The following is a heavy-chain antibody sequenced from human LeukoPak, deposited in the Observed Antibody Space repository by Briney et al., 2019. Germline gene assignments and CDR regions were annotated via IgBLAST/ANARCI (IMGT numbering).Heavy chain of an antibody. J-gene: IGHJ4*02. D-gene: IGHD3-22*01. CDR1: GGTFSSYA. V-gene: IGHV1-69*05. CDR2: IIPIFGTA. CDR3: ARGKTNYYDSSGYYYFDY. Sequence: GSSVKVSCKASGGTFSSYAISWVRQAPGQGLEWMGGIIPIFGTANYAQKFQGRVTITTDESTSTAYMELSSLRSEDTAVYYCARGKTNYYDSSGYYYFDYWGQGTLVTVSS.